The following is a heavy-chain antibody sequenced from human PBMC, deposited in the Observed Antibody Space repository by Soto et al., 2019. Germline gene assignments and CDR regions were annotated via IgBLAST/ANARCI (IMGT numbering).Heavy chain of an antibody. J-gene: IGHJ3*02. CDR3: AVQRGSSWYAFDI. V-gene: IGHV1-3*01. Sequence: ASVKVSCKASGYTFTSYAMHWVRQAPGQRLEWMGWINAGNGNTKYSQKFQGRVTITRDTSASTAYMELSSLRSEDTAVYYCAVQRGSSWYAFDIWGQGTMVTVSS. CDR2: INAGNGNT. D-gene: IGHD6-13*01. CDR1: GYTFTSYA.